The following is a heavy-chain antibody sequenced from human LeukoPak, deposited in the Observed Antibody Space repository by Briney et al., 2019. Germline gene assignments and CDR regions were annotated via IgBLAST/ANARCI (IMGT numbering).Heavy chain of an antibody. CDR2: ISDSGSTI. CDR3: ARDHDSLGY. J-gene: IGHJ4*02. D-gene: IGHD2-15*01. Sequence: GGSLRLSCAASGFMFSDHYMSWIRQAPGKGVEWISYISDSGSTIYYADSVKGRFTISRDNAKKSLFLQMNRLRADDTAVYYCARDHDSLGYWGQGTLVTVSS. CDR1: GFMFSDHY. V-gene: IGHV3-11*01.